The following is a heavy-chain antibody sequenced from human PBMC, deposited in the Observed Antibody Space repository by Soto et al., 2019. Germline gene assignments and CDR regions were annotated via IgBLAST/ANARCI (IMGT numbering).Heavy chain of an antibody. CDR1: GFTFSSYD. Sequence: GGSLRLSCAASGFTFSSYDMHWVRQATGKGLEWVSAIGTAGDTYYPGSVKGRFTISRENAKNSLYLQMNSLRAGDTAVYYCARGSYDLWSGYSYYFDYWGQGTLVTVSS. CDR3: ARGSYDLWSGYSYYFDY. J-gene: IGHJ4*02. V-gene: IGHV3-13*01. CDR2: IGTAGDT. D-gene: IGHD3-3*01.